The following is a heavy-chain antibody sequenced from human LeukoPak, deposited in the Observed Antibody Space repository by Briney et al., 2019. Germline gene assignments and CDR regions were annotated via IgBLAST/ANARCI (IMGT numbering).Heavy chain of an antibody. D-gene: IGHD3-22*01. CDR2: ISGSGGST. J-gene: IGHJ4*02. CDR1: GFTFSSYA. CDR3: AKDYSYYDSSGYPDY. V-gene: IGHV3-23*01. Sequence: GGSLRLSCAASGFTFSSYAMSWVRQAPGNGLEWVSAISGSGGSTYYADSVKGRFTISRDNSKNTLYLQMNSLRAEDTAVYYCAKDYSYYDSSGYPDYWGQGTLVTVSS.